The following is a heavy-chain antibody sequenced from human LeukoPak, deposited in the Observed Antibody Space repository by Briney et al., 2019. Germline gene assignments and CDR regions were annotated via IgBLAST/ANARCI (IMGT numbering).Heavy chain of an antibody. Sequence: GGSLRLSCAASGLTFSSYGMHWVRQAPGKGLEWVAFIRYDGSNKYYADSVRGRFTISRDNAKNSLYLQMNSLKAEDRAVYYCASGGHVDYLGQGTLVTVSS. J-gene: IGHJ4*02. CDR3: ASGGHVDY. CDR2: IRYDGSNK. V-gene: IGHV3-30*02. CDR1: GLTFSSYG.